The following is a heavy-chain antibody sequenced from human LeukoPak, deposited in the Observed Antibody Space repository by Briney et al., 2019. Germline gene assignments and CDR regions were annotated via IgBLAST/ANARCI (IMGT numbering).Heavy chain of an antibody. Sequence: GESLKISCKGSGYTFTNYWIGWVRQMPGKGLEWMGIIYPGDSDTRYSPSFQGQVTISADKSISTAYLQWSSLKASDTAMYYCARRDVDTAMVNYFGYWGQGTLVTVSS. CDR2: IYPGDSDT. CDR1: GYTFTNYW. D-gene: IGHD5-18*01. V-gene: IGHV5-51*01. CDR3: ARRDVDTAMVNYFGY. J-gene: IGHJ4*02.